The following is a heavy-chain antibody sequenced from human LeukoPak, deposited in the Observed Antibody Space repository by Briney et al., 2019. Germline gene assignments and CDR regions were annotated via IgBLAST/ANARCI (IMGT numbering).Heavy chain of an antibody. D-gene: IGHD6-13*01. V-gene: IGHV3-30*18. Sequence: PGGSLRLSCAASGFTFSSYGMHWVRQAPGKGLEWVAVISYDGSNKYYADSVKGRFTISRDNSKNTLYLQMNSLRAEDTAVYYCAKEYSSSWGIYYYYGMDVWGQGTTVTVSS. CDR3: AKEYSSSWGIYYYYGMDV. CDR1: GFTFSSYG. CDR2: ISYDGSNK. J-gene: IGHJ6*02.